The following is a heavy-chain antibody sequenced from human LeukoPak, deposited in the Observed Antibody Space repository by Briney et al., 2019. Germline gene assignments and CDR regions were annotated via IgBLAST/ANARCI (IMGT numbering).Heavy chain of an antibody. CDR3: ANEIRPNDF. J-gene: IGHJ4*02. D-gene: IGHD4-17*01. Sequence: GGSLRLSCAPSGFTFSCHAMCWVRPAPGRGLEWVSSIDISGDNAHYADSVKGRFTISRDNSKNTRYLQMDSLRAEDSAVYYCANEIRPNDFWGQGTLVTVSS. CDR1: GFTFSCHA. CDR2: IDISGDNA. V-gene: IGHV3-23*01.